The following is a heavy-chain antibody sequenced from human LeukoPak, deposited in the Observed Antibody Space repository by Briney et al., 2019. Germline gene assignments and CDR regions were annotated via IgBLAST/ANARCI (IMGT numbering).Heavy chain of an antibody. CDR1: GASFSDGNYY. V-gene: IGHV4-61*01. D-gene: IGHD3-16*01. J-gene: IGHJ4*02. CDR2: MFYSEST. Sequence: SETLSLTCTVSGASFSDGNYYWSWIRQPPGKGLEWIVYMFYSESTKYNPSLKSRVTISVDKSKNQFSLHMSSVTAADEAVYYYASTSNSDLGVPYFDHWGQGSLVTVSS. CDR3: ASTSNSDLGVPYFDH.